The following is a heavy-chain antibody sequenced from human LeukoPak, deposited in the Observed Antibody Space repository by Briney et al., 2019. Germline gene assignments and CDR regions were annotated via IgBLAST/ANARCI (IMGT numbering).Heavy chain of an antibody. CDR2: IKQDGSEE. V-gene: IGHV3-7*01. CDR1: GFTFSRYW. J-gene: IGHJ6*02. Sequence: GGSLRLSCAASGFTFSRYWMSWVRQAPGKGLEWVANIKQDGSEEYYVDSVKGRFTISRDNAKNSLYLQMNSLRAEDTAVYYCARAKGSEDQLMYYFYYGMDVWGQGTTVTVSS. CDR3: ARAKGSEDQLMYYFYYGMDV. D-gene: IGHD2-2*01.